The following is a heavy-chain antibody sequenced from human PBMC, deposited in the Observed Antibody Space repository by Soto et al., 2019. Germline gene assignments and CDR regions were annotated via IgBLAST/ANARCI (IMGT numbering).Heavy chain of an antibody. V-gene: IGHV3-9*01. J-gene: IGHJ4*02. D-gene: IGHD6-19*01. CDR1: GFTFDDYA. CDR2: ISWNSGSI. CDR3: AKAAARGWFSHYFDY. Sequence: GGSLRLSCAASGFTFDDYAMHWVRQAPGKGLEWVSGISWNSGSIGYADSVKGRFTISRDNAKNSLYLQMNSLRAEDTALYYCAKAAARGWFSHYFDYWGQGTLVTVSS.